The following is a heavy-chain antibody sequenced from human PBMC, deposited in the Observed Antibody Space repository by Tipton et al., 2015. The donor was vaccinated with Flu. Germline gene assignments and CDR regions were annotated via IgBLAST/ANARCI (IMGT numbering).Heavy chain of an antibody. CDR2: IYYSGNT. J-gene: IGHJ5*02. Sequence: TLSLTCTVSGDSIRSDHWSWIRQPPGRGLEWIGFIYYSGNTNYNPSLKSRVTMSVDTSKNQFSLRLSSVTTADTAVYYCARLRRVTAISTYNWFDPWGQGTLVTVSS. V-gene: IGHV4-59*01. D-gene: IGHD2-21*02. CDR1: GDSIRSDH. CDR3: ARLRRVTAISTYNWFDP.